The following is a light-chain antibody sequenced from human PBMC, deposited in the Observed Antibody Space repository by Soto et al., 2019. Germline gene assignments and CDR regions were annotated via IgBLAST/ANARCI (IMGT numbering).Light chain of an antibody. J-gene: IGKJ1*01. CDR1: QTINRSF. V-gene: IGKV3-20*01. CDR3: QQYGNSPRT. CDR2: GAS. Sequence: EIVLTQSPGTLSLSPGERVSLSCRASQTINRSFLAWYQQKPGQAPRLLIYGASSRATGVPDRFSGSGSGTDFTLTISRLEPGDFAVYYCQQYGNSPRTFGQGNKVEIK.